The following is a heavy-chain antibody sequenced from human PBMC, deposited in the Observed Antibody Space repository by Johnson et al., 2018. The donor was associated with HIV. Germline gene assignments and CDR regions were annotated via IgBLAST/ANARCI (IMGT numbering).Heavy chain of an antibody. CDR1: GFTFSSYG. J-gene: IGHJ3*02. D-gene: IGHD5-18*01. CDR2: IRYDGTNK. CDR3: ARGPYRKNVETAMVARGNAFDI. Sequence: QVQLVESGGGLVQPGGSLRLSCAASGFTFSSYGMHWVRQAPGKGLEWVTFIRYDGTNKYYVDSVKGRFTISRDNAKNSLYLQMNSLRVEDTALYYCARGPYRKNVETAMVARGNAFDIWGQGTMVTVSS. V-gene: IGHV3-30*02.